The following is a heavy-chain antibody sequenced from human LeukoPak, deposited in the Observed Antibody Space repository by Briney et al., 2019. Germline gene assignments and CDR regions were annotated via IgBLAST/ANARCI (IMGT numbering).Heavy chain of an antibody. V-gene: IGHV3-23*01. CDR2: IRSNGDTT. D-gene: IGHD3-10*01. Sequence: GGSLRLSCTASGFTFSSLAMTWVRQAPGKGLEWVSTIRSNGDTTYNADSVKGRFTISRDNSRNTLYLELNSLRVEDTATFYCAKGQDMDVGVFDSWGQGTMVTVSS. CDR1: GFTFSSLA. J-gene: IGHJ4*02. CDR3: AKGQDMDVGVFDS.